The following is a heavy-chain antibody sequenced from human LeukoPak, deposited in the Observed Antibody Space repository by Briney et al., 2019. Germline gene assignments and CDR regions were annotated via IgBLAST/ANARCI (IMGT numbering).Heavy chain of an antibody. J-gene: IGHJ3*01. CDR2: IYHSGST. CDR1: GYSISSGYY. V-gene: IGHV4-38-2*01. CDR3: AVLFTIFGVVWSDGFDL. D-gene: IGHD3-3*01. Sequence: SETLSLTCAVSGYSISSGYYWGCIRQPPGKGLEWIGSIYHSGSTYYNPSLKSRVTISVDTSKNQFSLKLSSVTAADTAVYCCAVLFTIFGVVWSDGFDLCGQGTMVTVSS.